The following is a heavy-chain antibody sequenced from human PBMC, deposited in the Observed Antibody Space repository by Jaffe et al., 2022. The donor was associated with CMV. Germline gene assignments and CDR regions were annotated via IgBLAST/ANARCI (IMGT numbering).Heavy chain of an antibody. CDR2: INPNSGGT. CDR1: GYTFTGYY. V-gene: IGHV1-2*02. J-gene: IGHJ6*02. Sequence: QVQLVQSGAEVKKPGASVKVSCKASGYTFTGYYMHWVRQAPGQGLEWMGWINPNSGGTNYAQKFQGRVTMTRDTSISTAYMELSRLRSDDTAVYYCARDPKPVIVATNIGMDVWGQGTTVTVSS. CDR3: ARDPKPVIVATNIGMDV. D-gene: IGHD5-12*01.